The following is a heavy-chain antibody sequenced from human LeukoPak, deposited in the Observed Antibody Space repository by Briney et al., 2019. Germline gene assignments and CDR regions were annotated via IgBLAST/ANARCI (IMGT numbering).Heavy chain of an antibody. J-gene: IGHJ4*02. V-gene: IGHV4-39*01. CDR3: ARHMKWLDRASFDY. CDR2: IYYSGST. Sequence: PSETLSLTCTVSGGSISSSSYYWGWIRQPPGKGLEWIGSIYYSGSTYYNPSLKSRVTISVDTSKNQFSLKLSSVTAADTAVYYRARHMKWLDRASFDYWGQGTLVTVSS. CDR1: GGSISSSSYY. D-gene: IGHD6-19*01.